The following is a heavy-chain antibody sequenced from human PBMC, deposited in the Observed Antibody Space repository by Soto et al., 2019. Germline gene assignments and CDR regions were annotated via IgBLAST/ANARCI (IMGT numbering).Heavy chain of an antibody. CDR2: IKSKTDGGTT. CDR1: VFTFSNAW. Sequence: RGSLRISCASSVFTFSNAWMSWVRQAPGKGLEWVGRIKSKTDGGTTDYAAPVKGRFTISRDDSKNTLYLQMNSLKTEDTAVYYCTTVYDILNGYPPLDYWGQGTMVTVSS. CDR3: TTVYDILNGYPPLDY. D-gene: IGHD3-9*01. J-gene: IGHJ4*02. V-gene: IGHV3-15*01.